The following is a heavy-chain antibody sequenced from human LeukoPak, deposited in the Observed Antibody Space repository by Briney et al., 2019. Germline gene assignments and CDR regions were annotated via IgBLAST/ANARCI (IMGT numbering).Heavy chain of an antibody. Sequence: SGGSLRLSCAASGFIFYDFAMHWVRQAPGKGLVCVSGISWNSGSIGCADSVKGRFTLSRDNAKISLYLQMNSLRAEDTALYYCAKDYYDSSGYYYREGYFDYWGQGTLVTVSS. CDR1: GFIFYDFA. CDR3: AKDYYDSSGYYYREGYFDY. D-gene: IGHD3-22*01. J-gene: IGHJ4*02. V-gene: IGHV3-9*01. CDR2: ISWNSGSI.